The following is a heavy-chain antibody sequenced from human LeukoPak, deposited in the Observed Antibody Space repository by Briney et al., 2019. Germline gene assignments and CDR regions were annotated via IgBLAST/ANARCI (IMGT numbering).Heavy chain of an antibody. CDR3: ARGNSGSYQEGFDP. V-gene: IGHV1-18*01. D-gene: IGHD1-26*01. CDR1: GYTFTSYG. CDR2: ISAYNGNT. J-gene: IGHJ5*02. Sequence: ASVKVSCEASGYTFTSYGISWVRQAPGQGLEWMAWISAYNGNTNYAQKLQGRVTMTTDTSTSTAYMELRSLRSDDTAVYYCARGNSGSYQEGFDPWGQGTLVTVSS.